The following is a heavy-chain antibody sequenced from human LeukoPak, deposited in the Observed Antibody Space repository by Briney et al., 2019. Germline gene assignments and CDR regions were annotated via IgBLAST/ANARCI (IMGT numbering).Heavy chain of an antibody. Sequence: SETLSLTCTVSGGSISSYYWGWIRQPPGKGLEWIGYIYYSGSTNYNPSLKSRVTISVDTSKNQFSLKLSSVTAADTAVYYCARVMWLVDLLAAFDIWGQGTMVTVSS. V-gene: IGHV4-59*01. CDR1: GGSISSYY. J-gene: IGHJ3*02. CDR3: ARVMWLVDLLAAFDI. D-gene: IGHD6-19*01. CDR2: IYYSGST.